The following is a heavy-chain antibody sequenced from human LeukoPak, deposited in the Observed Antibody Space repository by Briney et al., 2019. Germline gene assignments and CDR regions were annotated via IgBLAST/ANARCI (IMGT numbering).Heavy chain of an antibody. V-gene: IGHV3-7*03. D-gene: IGHD6-13*01. CDR1: GFTFSSYW. CDR2: IKQDGSEK. CDR3: ARPSDSGWSKTWDC. J-gene: IGHJ4*02. Sequence: GGSLRLSCAGSGFTFSSYWMTWVRQAPGKGLEWVANIKQDGSEKYYVDSVKGRFTISRDNAQNSLYLQMNSLRAEDTAVYYCARPSDSGWSKTWDCWGQGTLVTVSS.